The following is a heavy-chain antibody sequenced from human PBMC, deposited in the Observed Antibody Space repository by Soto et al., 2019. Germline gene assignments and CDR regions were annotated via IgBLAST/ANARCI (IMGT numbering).Heavy chain of an antibody. Sequence: EVQLVESGGGLVKPGGSLRLSCAASEFTFSSFNMNWVRQAPGKGLEWVSSITSGSAYIYYADSVRGRFTVSRDNARNSLYLQMDSLRAEDTAVYYCARDYLPRLRFLDNWGQGILVTVSS. J-gene: IGHJ4*02. CDR3: ARDYLPRLRFLDN. D-gene: IGHD3-3*01. CDR1: EFTFSSFN. CDR2: ITSGSAYI. V-gene: IGHV3-21*01.